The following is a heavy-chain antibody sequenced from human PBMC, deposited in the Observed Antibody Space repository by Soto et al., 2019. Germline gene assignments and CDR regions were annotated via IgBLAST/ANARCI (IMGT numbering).Heavy chain of an antibody. Sequence: GGSLRLSCAASGFTFSSYWMSWVRQAPGKGLEWVASIKEDGAEKYYVDSVEGRFTISRDNAENSRYRHMNSLRADDTAVYHCARGWGYFDNSCFPYFYAMDVWGQGTTVTVSS. CDR2: IKEDGAEK. CDR3: ARGWGYFDNSCFPYFYAMDV. D-gene: IGHD3-22*01. CDR1: GFTFSSYW. J-gene: IGHJ6*02. V-gene: IGHV3-7*01.